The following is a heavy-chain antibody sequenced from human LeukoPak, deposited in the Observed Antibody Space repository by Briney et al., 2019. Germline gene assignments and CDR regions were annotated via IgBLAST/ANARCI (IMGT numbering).Heavy chain of an antibody. Sequence: PSETLSLTCTVSGGSISSSSYYWGWIRQPPGTGLEWIGSIYYSGSTYYNPSLKSRVTISVDTSKNQFSLKLSSVTAADMAVYYCARDSYGSVGYWGQGTLVTVSS. CDR3: ARDSYGSVGY. CDR1: GGSISSSSYY. CDR2: IYYSGST. J-gene: IGHJ4*02. V-gene: IGHV4-39*01. D-gene: IGHD5-18*01.